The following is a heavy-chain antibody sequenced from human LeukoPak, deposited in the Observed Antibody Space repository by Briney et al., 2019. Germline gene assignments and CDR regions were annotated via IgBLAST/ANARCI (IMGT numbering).Heavy chain of an antibody. CDR3: ARDVRFGDSLDY. D-gene: IGHD3-16*01. V-gene: IGHV4-39*07. J-gene: IGHJ4*02. Sequence: SETLSLTCTVSGGSISSSSYYWGWIRQPPGKGLEWIGSIYYSGSTYYNPSLKSRVTISVDTSKNQFSLKLSSVTAADTAVYYCARDVRFGDSLDYWGQGTLVTVSS. CDR1: GGSISSSSYY. CDR2: IYYSGST.